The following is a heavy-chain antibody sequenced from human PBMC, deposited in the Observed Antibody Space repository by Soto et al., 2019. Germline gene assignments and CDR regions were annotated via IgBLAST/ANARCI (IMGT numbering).Heavy chain of an antibody. CDR3: VRDRFGYGDSGD. J-gene: IGHJ4*02. V-gene: IGHV1-46*01. Sequence: QVFLVRSGAEVKKPGASVKVSCKTSGYTFTTYYMHWVRQAPGQGLEWMGVINPSDGSTYSAQKFQGRVTMTRDTSTSTVYLELSSLRAEDSAMYYCVRDRFGYGDSGDWGQGTLVTVSS. D-gene: IGHD4-17*01. CDR1: GYTFTTYY. CDR2: INPSDGST.